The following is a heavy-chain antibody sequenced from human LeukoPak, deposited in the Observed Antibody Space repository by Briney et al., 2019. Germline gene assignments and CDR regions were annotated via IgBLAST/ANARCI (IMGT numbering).Heavy chain of an antibody. CDR2: TNSDGRII. V-gene: IGHV3-74*01. CDR1: GFTFSNYW. CDR3: ARGRGWYFDL. Sequence: GGSLRLSCAASGFTFSNYWMHWVRQVPGKGLVWVSHTNSDGRIINYADSVKGRFTISRDNAKNTLYLQMNSLRVEDTAVYYCARGRGWYFDLWGRGTLVTVPS. J-gene: IGHJ2*01. D-gene: IGHD3-10*01.